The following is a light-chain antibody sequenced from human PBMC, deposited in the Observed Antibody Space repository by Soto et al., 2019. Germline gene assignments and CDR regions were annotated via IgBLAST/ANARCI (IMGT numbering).Light chain of an antibody. V-gene: IGKV1-39*01. CDR1: QSINSY. J-gene: IGKJ2*01. Sequence: DIQMAQSPSSLSASVGDRVAITCRASQSINSYLNWYQQKPGKAPKLLIYATSRLQSGVPSRFRGSGSGTDFTLTISSLQPEDFATYFCQQSYNDPPMYTFGQGTKLEMK. CDR2: ATS. CDR3: QQSYNDPPMYT.